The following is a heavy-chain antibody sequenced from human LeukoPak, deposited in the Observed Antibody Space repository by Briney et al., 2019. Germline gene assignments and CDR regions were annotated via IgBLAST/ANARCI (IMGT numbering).Heavy chain of an antibody. J-gene: IGHJ4*02. CDR1: GYTFTSHY. CDR2: IFPSGGST. V-gene: IGHV1-46*01. Sequence: ASVKISCQASGYTFTSHYMHWVRQAPGQGLEWMGIIFPSGGSTSYAQKFQGRVTMTSDTSTTTVYMELSSLTSGDTAVYYCARAGMWYGFSEYWGQGTLVTVSS. D-gene: IGHD2-15*01. CDR3: ARAGMWYGFSEY.